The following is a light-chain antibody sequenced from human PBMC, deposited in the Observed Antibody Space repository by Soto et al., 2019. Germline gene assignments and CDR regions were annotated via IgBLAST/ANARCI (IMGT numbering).Light chain of an antibody. J-gene: IGLJ3*02. CDR1: SSDVGSYNL. V-gene: IGLV2-23*02. CDR3: CSYAGTTTWV. Sequence: QSALTQPASVSGSPGQSITISCTGTSSDVGSYNLVSWFQQHPGKAPKFMIYEVSKRPSGVSTRFSGSKSGNTASPTISGLQAEDEADYYCCSYAGTTTWVFGGGTKLTVL. CDR2: EVS.